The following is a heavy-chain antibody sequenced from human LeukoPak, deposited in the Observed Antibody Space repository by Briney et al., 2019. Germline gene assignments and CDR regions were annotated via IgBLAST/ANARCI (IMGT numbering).Heavy chain of an antibody. D-gene: IGHD6-13*01. CDR3: AKAGPQMGPYIAAAGTSFDY. Sequence: PSGTLSLTCAVSGGSISSSNWWSWVRQPPGKGLEWIGEIYHSGSTNYNPSLKSRVTISVDKSKNQFSLKLSSVTAADTAVYYCAKAGPQMGPYIAAAGTSFDYWGQGTLVTVSS. CDR1: GGSISSSNW. V-gene: IGHV4-4*02. CDR2: IYHSGST. J-gene: IGHJ4*02.